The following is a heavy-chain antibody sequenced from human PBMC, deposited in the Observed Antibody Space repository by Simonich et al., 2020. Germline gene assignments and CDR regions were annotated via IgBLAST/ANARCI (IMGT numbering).Heavy chain of an antibody. CDR1: GFTFSSYW. Sequence: EVQLVESGGGLVKPGGSLRLSCAASGFTFSSYWMSWVRQAPGKGLGGVANIKQDGSEKYNVDSVKGRFTISRDNAQNSLYLQKNSLRAEDTAVYYCARDGLGTAYYYYMDVWGKGTTVTVSS. D-gene: IGHD7-27*01. CDR3: ARDGLGTAYYYYMDV. CDR2: IKQDGSEK. J-gene: IGHJ6*03. V-gene: IGHV3-7*01.